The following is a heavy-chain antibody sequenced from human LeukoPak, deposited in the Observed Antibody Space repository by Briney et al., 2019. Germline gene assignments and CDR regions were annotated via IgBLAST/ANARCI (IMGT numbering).Heavy chain of an antibody. V-gene: IGHV3-21*01. CDR1: GFTFSSYS. CDR3: ARGVRLTYPDY. J-gene: IGHJ4*02. Sequence: GGSLRLFCAASGFTFSSYSMNWVRQAPGKGLEWVSSISSSSSYIYYADSVKGRFTISRDNAKNSLYLQMNSLRAEDTAVYYCARGVRLTYPDYWGQGTLVTVSS. D-gene: IGHD3-10*02. CDR2: ISSSSSYI.